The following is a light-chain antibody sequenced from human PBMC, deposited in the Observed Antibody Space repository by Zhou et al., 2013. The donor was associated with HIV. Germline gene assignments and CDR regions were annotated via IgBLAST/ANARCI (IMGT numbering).Light chain of an antibody. CDR1: QSISTS. V-gene: IGKV1-5*03. Sequence: DIQMTQSPSTLSASVGDRVTITCRASQSISTSLAWYQQKPGKAPQLLIYKASNLENGVPSRFSGSGSGTEFTLTIDSLQSDDVATYYCQQYNNLPVTFGGGTKVEIK. CDR3: QQYNNLPVT. CDR2: KAS. J-gene: IGKJ4*01.